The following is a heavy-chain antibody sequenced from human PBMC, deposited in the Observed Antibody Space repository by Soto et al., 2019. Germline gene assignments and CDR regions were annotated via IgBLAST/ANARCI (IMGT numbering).Heavy chain of an antibody. Sequence: QVQLVETGGDVVQPGRSLRLSCAASGFTFSTYVMHWVRQAPGKGLEWVAVISYDGSNKYYADSVKGRFTISRDNSKNTLYLQINSLRGGDTAVYYCAREVRTYYYNYGMDVWGQGTTVSVSS. V-gene: IGHV3-30-3*01. J-gene: IGHJ6*02. CDR2: ISYDGSNK. CDR1: GFTFSTYV. D-gene: IGHD3-10*01. CDR3: AREVRTYYYNYGMDV.